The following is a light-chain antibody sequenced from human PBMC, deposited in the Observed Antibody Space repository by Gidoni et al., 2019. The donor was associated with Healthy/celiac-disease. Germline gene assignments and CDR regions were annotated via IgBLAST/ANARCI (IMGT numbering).Light chain of an antibody. V-gene: IGKV3-15*01. CDR3: QQYNNWTPWT. CDR1: QSVSSK. J-gene: IGKJ1*01. CDR2: GAS. Sequence: EIVMTHSLATLSVSPGERATLPCRASQSVSSKLAWYQQKPGQAPRLFIYGASTRATGSPARFSGSGSGTEFTLTISSLQSEDFAVYYCQQYNNWTPWTFGQGTKVEIK.